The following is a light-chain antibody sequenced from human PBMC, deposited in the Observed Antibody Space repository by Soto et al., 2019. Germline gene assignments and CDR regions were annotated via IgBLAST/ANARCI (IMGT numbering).Light chain of an antibody. CDR1: SSDVGGYNY. Sequence: QSALTQPASVSGSPGQSITISCTGTSSDVGGYNYVSWYQQHPGKAPKLMIYDVSTRPSGVSNRFSCSKSGNTASLTISGLQAEEEADYYCSSYTSSSTLVFGGGTQLTVL. CDR3: SSYTSSSTLV. J-gene: IGLJ7*01. V-gene: IGLV2-14*01. CDR2: DVS.